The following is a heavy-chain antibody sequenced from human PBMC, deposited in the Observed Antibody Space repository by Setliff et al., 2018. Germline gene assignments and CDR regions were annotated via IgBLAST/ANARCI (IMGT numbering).Heavy chain of an antibody. CDR2: TYYNGDT. V-gene: IGHV4-39*01. CDR3: ARHVGIRGRGYNYYYYMDV. Sequence: PSETLSLTCTVSGGSLRDSATFWGWIRQPPGKGLEWIGSTYYNGDTYYNPSLKSRVTMSVDTSRNQFSLKLSSVTAADTALYYCARHVGIRGRGYNYYYYMDVWGKGTTVTVSS. J-gene: IGHJ6*03. D-gene: IGHD3-10*01. CDR1: GGSLRDSATF.